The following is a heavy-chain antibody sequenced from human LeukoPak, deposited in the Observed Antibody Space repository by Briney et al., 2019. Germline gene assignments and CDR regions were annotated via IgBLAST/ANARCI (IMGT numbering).Heavy chain of an antibody. CDR3: ARLDSAGYSSGWYGMDV. J-gene: IGHJ6*02. Sequence: GESLKISCKGSGYSFTSYWIGWARQMPGKGLEWMGIIYPGDSDTRYSPSFQGQVTISADKSISTAYLQWSSLKASDTAMYYCARLDSAGYSSGWYGMDVWGQGTTVTVSS. D-gene: IGHD6-19*01. CDR2: IYPGDSDT. V-gene: IGHV5-51*01. CDR1: GYSFTSYW.